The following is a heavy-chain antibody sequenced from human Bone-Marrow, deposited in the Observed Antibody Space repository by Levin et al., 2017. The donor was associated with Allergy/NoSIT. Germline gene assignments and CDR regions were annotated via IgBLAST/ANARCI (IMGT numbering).Heavy chain of an antibody. CDR2: ISSTSVTV. D-gene: IGHD1-26*01. V-gene: IGHV3-48*01. CDR1: GFIFSGYS. CDR3: TRERVGVSDALDI. Sequence: GESLKIPCVASGFIFSGYSMHWVRQAPGKGLEWVSYISSTSVTVYYGDSVKGRFTISRDNAKNSLFLQMNNLRVDDTAVYYCTRERVGVSDALDIWGQGTMVTVAS. J-gene: IGHJ3*02.